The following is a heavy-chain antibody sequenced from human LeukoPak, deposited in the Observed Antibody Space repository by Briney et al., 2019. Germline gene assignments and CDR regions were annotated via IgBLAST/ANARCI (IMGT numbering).Heavy chain of an antibody. D-gene: IGHD3-22*01. CDR2: ISYDGSNK. CDR3: ARTYYYDSSGLRY. CDR1: GFTFSSYG. Sequence: GRSLRLSCAASGFTFSSYGMHWVRQAPGKGLEWVAVISYDGSNKYYADSVKGRFTIPRDNSKNTLYLQMNSLRAEDTAVYYCARTYYYDSSGLRYWGQGTLVTVSS. J-gene: IGHJ4*02. V-gene: IGHV3-30*03.